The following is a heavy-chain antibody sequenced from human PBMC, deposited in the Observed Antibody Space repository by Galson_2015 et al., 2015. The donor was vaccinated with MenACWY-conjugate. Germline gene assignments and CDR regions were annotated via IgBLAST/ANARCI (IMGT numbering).Heavy chain of an antibody. D-gene: IGHD3-10*01. V-gene: IGHV7-4-1*02. Sequence: SVKVSCKASGYRFTDFGLNWVRQAPGQGLEWIGRINTYTGDPTFAPDFTGRFVFSLDTSVSTTYLQISGLEAEDTAIYYCARELCYGSGDLKYWGQGTLVTVSS. J-gene: IGHJ4*02. CDR2: INTYTGDP. CDR1: GYRFTDFG. CDR3: ARELCYGSGDLKY.